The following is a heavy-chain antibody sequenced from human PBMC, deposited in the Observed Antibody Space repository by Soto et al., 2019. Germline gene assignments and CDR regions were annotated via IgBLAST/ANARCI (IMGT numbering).Heavy chain of an antibody. CDR3: ARGDSDLAVSEAAY. CDR1: GASITDSY. D-gene: IGHD2-21*01. CDR2: IYFSGVA. V-gene: IGHV4-59*01. J-gene: IGHJ1*01. Sequence: QMQMQESGPRLVKPSETLSLTCTVSGASITDSYWSWIRQPPEKGLEWIGYIYFSGVATYNPSLKSRATMSRDTSKNEFSLKLTSVNAADTAIYYCARGDSDLAVSEAAYWGQGTLVTVSS.